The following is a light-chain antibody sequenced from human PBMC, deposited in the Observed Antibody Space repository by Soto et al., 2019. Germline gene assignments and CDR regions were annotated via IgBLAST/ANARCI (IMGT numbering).Light chain of an antibody. V-gene: IGLV2-8*01. CDR2: EVN. Sequence: QSALTQPPSASGSPGQSVTVSCTGTSSDVGAYNYVSGYQQHPGKAPKLMISEVNKRPSGVPDRFSGSKSGNTASLTVSGLQAEDEADYYCSSHAGINRGVVFGGGIKLTVL. CDR1: SSDVGAYNY. CDR3: SSHAGINRGVV. J-gene: IGLJ2*01.